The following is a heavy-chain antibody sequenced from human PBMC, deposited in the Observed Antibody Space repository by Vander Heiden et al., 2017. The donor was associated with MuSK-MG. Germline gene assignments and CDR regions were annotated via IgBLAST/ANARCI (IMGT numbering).Heavy chain of an antibody. D-gene: IGHD4-17*01. V-gene: IGHV3-23*01. CDR2: ISGSGGST. Sequence: EVQLLESGGGLVQPGGSLRLSCAASGFTFSSYAMSWVRQAPGKGVEWVSAISGSGGSTYYADSVKGRFTISRDNSKNTLYLQMNSLRAEDTAVYYCAKDRSDYGVCFDYWGQGTLVSVSS. CDR3: AKDRSDYGVCFDY. CDR1: GFTFSSYA. J-gene: IGHJ4*02.